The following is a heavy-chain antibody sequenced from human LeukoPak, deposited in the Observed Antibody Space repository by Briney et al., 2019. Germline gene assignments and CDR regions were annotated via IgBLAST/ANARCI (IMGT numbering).Heavy chain of an antibody. V-gene: IGHV3-23*01. CDR1: GFTFSSYA. Sequence: GGSLRLSCAASGFTFSSYAMSWVRQAPGKGLEWVSAISGSGGSTYYADSVKGRFTISRDNSKDTLYLQMNSLRAEDTAVYYCANLGVLQLWLRSDAFDIWGQGTMVTVSS. D-gene: IGHD5-18*01. J-gene: IGHJ3*02. CDR3: ANLGVLQLWLRSDAFDI. CDR2: ISGSGGST.